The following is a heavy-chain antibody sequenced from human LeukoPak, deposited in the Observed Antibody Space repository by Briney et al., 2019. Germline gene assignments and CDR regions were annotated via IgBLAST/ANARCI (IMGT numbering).Heavy chain of an antibody. CDR1: SGSINSYF. CDR3: GRQGYTASHYFLDY. V-gene: IGHV4-4*07. CDR2: IYSSGTT. J-gene: IGHJ4*02. Sequence: PSETLSLTCTVSSGSINSYFWGWVRQPAGKGLEWLGRIYSSGTTHYNPSLKSRLTMSVDTSKNQFSLNLRSVTAADTAIYYCGRQGYTASHYFLDYWSRGTLVSVSS. D-gene: IGHD5-12*01.